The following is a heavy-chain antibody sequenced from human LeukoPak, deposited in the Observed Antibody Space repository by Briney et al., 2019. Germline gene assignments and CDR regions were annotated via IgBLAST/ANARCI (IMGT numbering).Heavy chain of an antibody. J-gene: IGHJ6*02. CDR2: ISSSSSYI. Sequence: PGGSLRLSSAASGFTLSRYSVNWVRQAPGKGLEWVSSISSSSSYIYYADSVKGRFTISRDNAKNLLYLQMNSLRAEDTAVYYCARISKGMDVWGQGTTVTVSS. CDR1: GFTLSRYS. CDR3: ARISKGMDV. V-gene: IGHV3-21*04.